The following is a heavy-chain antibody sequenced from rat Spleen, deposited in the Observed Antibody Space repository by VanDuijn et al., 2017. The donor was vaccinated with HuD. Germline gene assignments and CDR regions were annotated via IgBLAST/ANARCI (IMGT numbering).Heavy chain of an antibody. J-gene: IGHJ1*01. CDR1: GFSLTSYG. CDR2: MWTGGTT. D-gene: IGHD1-11*01. Sequence: QVQLKESGPGLVQPSQTLSLTCTVSGFSLTSYGVSWVRQPPGKGLEWMGVMWTGGTTAYNSLLKSRLSISRDTSKSQVFLKMTSLQTEDTAIYVCTVTYGGYWYFDFWGPGTMVTVSS. CDR3: TVTYGGYWYFDF. V-gene: IGHV2-1*01.